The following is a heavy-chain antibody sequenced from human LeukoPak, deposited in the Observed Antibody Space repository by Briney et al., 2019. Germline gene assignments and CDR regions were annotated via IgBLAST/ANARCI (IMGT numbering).Heavy chain of an antibody. CDR1: GGSVINTNW. V-gene: IGHV4-4*02. D-gene: IGHD3-3*01. Sequence: SGTLSLTCGVSGGSVINTNWWTWVRQPPVKGLEWIGEVHLDGRTNYNPSLESRLTMSVDVSENQVSLKLTSVTAADTAVYYCAREGGFYRPLDYSGQGTLVTVSS. CDR2: VHLDGRT. CDR3: AREGGFYRPLDY. J-gene: IGHJ4*02.